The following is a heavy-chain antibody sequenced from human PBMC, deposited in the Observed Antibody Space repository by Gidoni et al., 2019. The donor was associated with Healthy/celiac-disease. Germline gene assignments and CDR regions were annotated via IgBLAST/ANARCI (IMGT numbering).Heavy chain of an antibody. CDR2: IDPCDSYT. D-gene: IGHD2-2*02. J-gene: IGHJ5*02. V-gene: IGHV5-10-1*03. CDR3: ARLLLGYCSSTSCYNAETGREFDP. Sequence: EVQLVQSGAEAKKPGGSLRISCKVSGSSFSSYCISWLRHMPGKGLEWMGRIDPCDSYTNYSPSFQGHVTISADKPIITAYLQWSSLKASDTAMYYCARLLLGYCSSTSCYNAETGREFDPWGQGTLVTVSS. CDR1: GSSFSSYC.